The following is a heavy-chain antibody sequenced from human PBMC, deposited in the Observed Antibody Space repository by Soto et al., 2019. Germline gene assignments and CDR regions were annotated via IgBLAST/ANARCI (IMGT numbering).Heavy chain of an antibody. CDR2: ISTSGNTI. Sequence: HPGGSLRLSCAVSAFSFTSDEMNWVRQAPGKGLEWVAYISTSGNTIYYADSVKGRFTISRDNAKNSLYLQMNSLRVEDTAVYYCVRDRYSSGWFGDFWGQGTPVTVSS. D-gene: IGHD6-19*01. V-gene: IGHV3-48*03. CDR3: VRDRYSSGWFGDF. CDR1: AFSFTSDE. J-gene: IGHJ4*02.